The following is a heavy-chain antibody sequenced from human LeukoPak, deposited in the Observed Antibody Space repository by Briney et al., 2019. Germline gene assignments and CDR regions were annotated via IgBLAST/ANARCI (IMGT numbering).Heavy chain of an antibody. CDR2: IYHSGST. V-gene: IGHV4-4*02. CDR1: GGSISSSNW. D-gene: IGHD3-22*01. Sequence: PSETLSLTCAVSGGSISSSNWWSWVRQPPGKGLEWIGEIYHSGSTNYKPSLKSRVTISVDKSKNQFSPKLSSVTAADTAVYYCAAYYDSSGYRFDYWGQGTLVTVSS. CDR3: AAYYDSSGYRFDY. J-gene: IGHJ4*02.